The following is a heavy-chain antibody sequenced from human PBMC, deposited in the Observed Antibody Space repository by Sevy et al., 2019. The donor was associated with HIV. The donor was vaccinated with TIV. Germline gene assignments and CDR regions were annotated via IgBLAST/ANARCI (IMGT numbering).Heavy chain of an antibody. D-gene: IGHD1-26*01. V-gene: IGHV3-53*01. J-gene: IGHJ3*02. CDR1: GFTVSSNY. CDR2: IYSGGST. Sequence: GGSLRLSCAASGFTVSSNYMSWVRQAPGKGLEWVSVIYSGGSTYYADSVKGRFTISGDNSKNTLYLQMNSLRAEDTAMYYCAGRYSGNYYGAFDIWGQGTMVTVSS. CDR3: AGRYSGNYYGAFDI.